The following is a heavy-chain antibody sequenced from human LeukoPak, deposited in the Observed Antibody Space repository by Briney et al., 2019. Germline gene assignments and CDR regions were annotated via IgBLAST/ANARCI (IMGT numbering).Heavy chain of an antibody. J-gene: IGHJ3*02. CDR2: INTNTGNP. D-gene: IGHD3-22*01. CDR1: GYTFTSYA. CDR3: ARLYGYYDSSGQGAFDI. V-gene: IGHV7-4-1*02. Sequence: ASVKVSCKASGYTFTSYAMNWVRQAPGQGLEWMGWINTNTGNPTYAQGFTGRFVFSLDTSVSTAYLQISSLKAEDTAVYYCARLYGYYDSSGQGAFDIWGQGTMVTVSS.